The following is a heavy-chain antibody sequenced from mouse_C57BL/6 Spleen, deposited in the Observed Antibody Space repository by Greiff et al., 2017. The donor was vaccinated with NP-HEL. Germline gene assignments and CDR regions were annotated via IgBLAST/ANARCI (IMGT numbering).Heavy chain of an antibody. CDR3: ATDGYAMDY. Sequence: EVQLQQSGPGLVKPSQSLSLTCSVTGYSITSGYYWNWSRQFPGNKLEWMCYISYDGSNNYNPSLKNRISITRDTSKNQFFLKLNSVTTEDTATYYCATDGYAMDYWGQGTSVTVSS. CDR1: GYSITSGYY. J-gene: IGHJ4*01. CDR2: ISYDGSN. V-gene: IGHV3-6*01.